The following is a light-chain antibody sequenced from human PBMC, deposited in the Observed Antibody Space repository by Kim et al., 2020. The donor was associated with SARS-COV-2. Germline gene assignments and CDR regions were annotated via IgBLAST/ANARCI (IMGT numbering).Light chain of an antibody. Sequence: SVSVGERVTLTCRASQCIRSGLAWYQQKPGKAPKLLIYAAYSLQSGVPSRFSGSGSETDFTLPISSLQPEDFATYYCQQANSFPYSFGQGTKLEI. CDR1: QCIRSG. J-gene: IGKJ2*03. CDR2: AAY. V-gene: IGKV1-12*01. CDR3: QQANSFPYS.